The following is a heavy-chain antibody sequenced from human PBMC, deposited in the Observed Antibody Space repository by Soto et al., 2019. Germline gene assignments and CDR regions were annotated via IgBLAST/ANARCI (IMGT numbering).Heavy chain of an antibody. CDR2: INPDGGST. J-gene: IGHJ4*02. D-gene: IGHD2-2*01. CDR1: GYTFTSNY. V-gene: IGHV1-46*01. CDR3: AKAPRGGVISTTFSAHIEP. Sequence: QVQLVQSGAEVKKPGASVKVSCKASGYTFTSNYMHWVRQTPGQGLEWMGIINPDGGSTTYAQNFQGRVTMSRDTSTSTVYMESSSLRSEDTAVYYCAKAPRGGVISTTFSAHIEPWRQGTLVTVSS.